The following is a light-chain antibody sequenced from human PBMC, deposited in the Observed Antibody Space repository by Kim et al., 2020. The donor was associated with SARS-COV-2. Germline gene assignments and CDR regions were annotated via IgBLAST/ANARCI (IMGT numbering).Light chain of an antibody. J-gene: IGLJ1*01. Sequence: QKVTISCSGSSSNCGNSYVSWYRPLPGPAPKLLIYDNNKRPSGIPDRSSGSKAGTSATLGITGLQTGDEGDYYCGTWDDTLSGYYVLGTGTKVTVL. CDR1: SSNCGNSY. CDR2: DNN. CDR3: GTWDDTLSGYYV. V-gene: IGLV1-51*01.